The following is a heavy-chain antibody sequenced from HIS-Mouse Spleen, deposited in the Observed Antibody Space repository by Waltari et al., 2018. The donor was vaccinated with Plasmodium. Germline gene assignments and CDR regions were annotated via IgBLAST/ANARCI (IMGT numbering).Heavy chain of an antibody. D-gene: IGHD3-10*01. CDR3: ARVMFSGDRPNVPFAY. Sequence: QVQLVQSGAEVKKPGASVKVSCKASGYTFTGYYMHWVRQAPGQGLEWMGWINPNSGGTNYAQKFQGRVTMTRDTSISTAYMELSRLRSDDTAVYYCARVMFSGDRPNVPFAYWGRGTLVTVSS. J-gene: IGHJ2*01. CDR1: GYTFTGYY. V-gene: IGHV1-2*02. CDR2: INPNSGGT.